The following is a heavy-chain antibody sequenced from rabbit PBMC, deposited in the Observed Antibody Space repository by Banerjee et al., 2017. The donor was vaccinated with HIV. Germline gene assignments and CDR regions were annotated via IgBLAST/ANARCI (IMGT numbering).Heavy chain of an antibody. CDR3: ARKRDSDYWGFNL. J-gene: IGHJ4*01. CDR1: GFDLSSSYY. V-gene: IGHV1S45*01. CDR2: SYAGASGST. Sequence: QEQLEESGGGLVKPEGSLTLTCKASGFDLSSSYYMCWVRQAPGKGLEWIAGSYAGASGSTYYASWAEGRFTSSKTSSTTVTLQMTSLTAADTATYFCARKRDSDYWGFNLWGPGTLVTVS. D-gene: IGHD1-1*01.